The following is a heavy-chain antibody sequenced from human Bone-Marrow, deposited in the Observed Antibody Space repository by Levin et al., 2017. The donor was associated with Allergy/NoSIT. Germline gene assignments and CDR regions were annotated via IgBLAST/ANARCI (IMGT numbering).Heavy chain of an antibody. D-gene: IGHD4-11*01. CDR3: TRESDDYSMYLGRFDP. CDR1: GFTFRSYW. J-gene: IGHJ5*02. CDR2: IHQDGNEK. V-gene: IGHV3-7*03. Sequence: GGSLRLSCAASGFTFRSYWMNWVRLAPGKGLEWVANIHQDGNEKYYVDSVKGRFTISRDNAKNSLYLEMTSLRVEDTAVYYCTRESDDYSMYLGRFDPWGQGTQVIVSS.